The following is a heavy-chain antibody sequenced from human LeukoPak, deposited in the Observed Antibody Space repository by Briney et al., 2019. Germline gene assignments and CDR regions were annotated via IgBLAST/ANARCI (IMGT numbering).Heavy chain of an antibody. V-gene: IGHV1-18*01. CDR1: GYTFTSYD. J-gene: IGHJ4*02. CDR2: ISAYNGNT. D-gene: IGHD5-12*01. CDR3: ARVDYSGYDYSLDY. Sequence: ASVKVSCKASGYTFTSYDINWVRQATGQGLEWMGWISAYNGNTNYAQKLQGRVTMTTDTSTSTAYMELRSLRSDDTAVYYCARVDYSGYDYSLDYWGQGTLVTVSS.